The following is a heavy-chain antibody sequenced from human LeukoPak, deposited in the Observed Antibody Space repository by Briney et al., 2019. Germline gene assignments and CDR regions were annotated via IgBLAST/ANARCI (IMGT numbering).Heavy chain of an antibody. V-gene: IGHV4-34*01. Sequence: SETLSLTCAVYGGSFSGYYWSWIRQPPGKGLEWIGEINHSGSTNYNPSLQSRVTISVDTSKNQFSLKLSSVTAADTAVYYCARGLVLGPKGKWFGELLSYHFDYWGQGTLVTVSS. CDR2: INHSGST. J-gene: IGHJ4*02. CDR1: GGSFSGYY. D-gene: IGHD3-10*01. CDR3: ARGLVLGPKGKWFGELLSYHFDY.